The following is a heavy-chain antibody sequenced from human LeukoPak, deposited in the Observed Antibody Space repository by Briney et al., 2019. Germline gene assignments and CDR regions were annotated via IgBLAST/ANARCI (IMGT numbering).Heavy chain of an antibody. CDR3: ARVELGIGSDAFDI. CDR2: IIPIFGTA. J-gene: IGHJ3*02. D-gene: IGHD7-27*01. CDR1: GGTFSSYA. Sequence: GASVKVSCKASGGTFSSYAISWVRQAPGQGLEWMGGIIPIFGTANYAQKFQGSVTITADESTSTAHMELSSLRSEDTAVYYCARVELGIGSDAFDIWGQGTMVTVSS. V-gene: IGHV1-69*13.